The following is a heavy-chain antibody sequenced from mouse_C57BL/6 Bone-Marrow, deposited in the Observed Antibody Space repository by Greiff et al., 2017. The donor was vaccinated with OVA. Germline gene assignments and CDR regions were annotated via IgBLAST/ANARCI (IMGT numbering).Heavy chain of an antibody. J-gene: IGHJ4*01. CDR1: GYTFTNYW. CDR3: ARGYYDYDGAYAMDY. D-gene: IGHD2-4*01. Sequence: VKLMESGAELVRPGTSVKMSCKASGYTFTNYWIGWAKQRPGHGLEWIGDIYPGGGYTNYNEKFKGKATLTADKSSSTAYMQFSSLTSEDSAIYYCARGYYDYDGAYAMDYWGQGTSVTVSS. V-gene: IGHV1-63*01. CDR2: IYPGGGYT.